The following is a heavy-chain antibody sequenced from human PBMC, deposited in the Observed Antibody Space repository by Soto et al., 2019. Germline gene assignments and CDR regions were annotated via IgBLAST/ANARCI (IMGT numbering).Heavy chain of an antibody. V-gene: IGHV6-1*01. CDR1: GDSVTGNTAG. CDR3: ASGMLVRGAYHVDV. CDR2: TYYRSKWYY. J-gene: IGHJ6*02. Sequence: SQTLSLTCVISGDSVTGNTAGWNWIRQSPSRGLEWLGRTYYRSKWYYDNAGSVKGRMTINPDTSRNQFSLQLSSVSPEDTAVYYCASGMLVRGAYHVDVWGQGTKVTVYS. D-gene: IGHD3-10*01.